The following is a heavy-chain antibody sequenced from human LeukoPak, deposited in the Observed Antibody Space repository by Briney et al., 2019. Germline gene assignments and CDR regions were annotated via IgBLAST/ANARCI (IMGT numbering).Heavy chain of an antibody. J-gene: IGHJ4*02. Sequence: SETLSLTCTVSGVSISSYYWSWIRQPPGKGLEWIGYIYNSGNTNYNPSLNSRVSISLDTSKNQVSLKLSSVTAADTAVYYCARVYCSTTSCYAVDYWGQGTLVTVPS. D-gene: IGHD2-2*01. CDR1: GVSISSYY. CDR2: IYNSGNT. CDR3: ARVYCSTTSCYAVDY. V-gene: IGHV4-59*01.